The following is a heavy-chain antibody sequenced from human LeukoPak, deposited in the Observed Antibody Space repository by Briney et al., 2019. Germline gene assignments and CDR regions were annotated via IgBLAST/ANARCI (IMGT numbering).Heavy chain of an antibody. D-gene: IGHD6-13*01. J-gene: IGHJ6*02. CDR2: INYDGSST. V-gene: IGHV3-74*01. CDR3: AREAAAGTAGAYGMDV. CDR1: GFTFSSYW. Sequence: QPGESLTLSCAASGFTFSSYWMHWVRQAPGKELVWVSRINYDGSSTSYADSVKGRFTISRDNAKNTLYLQMNSLRAEDTAVYYCAREAAAGTAGAYGMDVWGQGTTVTVSS.